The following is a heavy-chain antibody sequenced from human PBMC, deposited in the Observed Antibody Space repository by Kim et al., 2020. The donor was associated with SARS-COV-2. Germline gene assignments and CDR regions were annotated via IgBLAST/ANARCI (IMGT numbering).Heavy chain of an antibody. D-gene: IGHD3-22*01. J-gene: IGHJ4*02. Sequence: SETLSLTCAVYGGSFSGYYWSWIRQPPGKGLEWIGEINHSGSTNYNPSLKSRVTISVDTSKNQFSLKLSSVTAADTAVYYCARGTGYYDSSGPYFDYWGQGTLVTVSS. CDR1: GGSFSGYY. CDR2: INHSGST. V-gene: IGHV4-34*01. CDR3: ARGTGYYDSSGPYFDY.